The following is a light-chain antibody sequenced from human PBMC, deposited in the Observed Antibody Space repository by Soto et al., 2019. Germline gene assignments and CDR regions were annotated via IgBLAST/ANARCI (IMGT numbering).Light chain of an antibody. J-gene: IGLJ2*01. CDR3: SSYTSSSTLV. CDR1: SSDVGGYNH. CDR2: DVS. Sequence: QPASVSVSPGQSITISCTGTSSDVGGYNHVSWYQQHPGKAPKLMIYDVSNRPSGVSNRFSGSKSGNTASLTISGLQAEDEADYYCSSYTSSSTLVFGGGTKLTVL. V-gene: IGLV2-14*01.